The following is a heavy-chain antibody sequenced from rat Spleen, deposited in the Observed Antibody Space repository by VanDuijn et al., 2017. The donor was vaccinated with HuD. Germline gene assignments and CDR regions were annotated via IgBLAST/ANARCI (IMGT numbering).Heavy chain of an antibody. CDR3: TRSWGGYSRDYFDY. Sequence: EVQLKESGPGLVQPSQTLSLTCTVSGFSLTDYSVHWVRQPPGEGLEWMGVVWSGGRTAYTSTLRSRLSITRDTSKSQVFLEMNGLQTEATAIYYCTRSWGGYSRDYFDYWGHGVMVTVSS. V-gene: IGHV2S63*01. CDR2: VWSGGRT. D-gene: IGHD1-11*01. J-gene: IGHJ2*01. CDR1: GFSLTDYS.